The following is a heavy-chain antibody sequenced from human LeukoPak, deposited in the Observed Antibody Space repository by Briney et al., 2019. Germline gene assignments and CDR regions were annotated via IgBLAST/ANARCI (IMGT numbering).Heavy chain of an antibody. J-gene: IGHJ4*02. D-gene: IGHD3-16*02. CDR2: ISSWSSYT. CDR1: GFTFSTYS. V-gene: IGHV3-21*01. CDR3: ARDLQDYVWGGYHSGSTQEDY. Sequence: GGSLRLSCAGSGFTFSTYSIHWVRQAPGKGLEWVSCISSWSSYTYYADSVKGRFTISRDNAKNSLYLQMNSLRDEDTAVYYCARDLQDYVWGGYHSGSTQEDYWGQGTLVTVSS.